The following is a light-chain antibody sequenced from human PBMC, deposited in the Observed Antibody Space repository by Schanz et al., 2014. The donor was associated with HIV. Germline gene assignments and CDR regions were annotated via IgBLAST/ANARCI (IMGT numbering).Light chain of an antibody. V-gene: IGKV3D-20*02. J-gene: IGKJ4*01. Sequence: EIVMTQSPATLSVSPGERATLSCRASQSVSSNLAWYQQKPGQAPRLLIYAASIRATDIPDRFSGSGSGTDFTLTISRLEAEDFAVYYCQRRANSLTFGGGTKVEIK. CDR3: QRRANSLT. CDR1: QSVSSN. CDR2: AAS.